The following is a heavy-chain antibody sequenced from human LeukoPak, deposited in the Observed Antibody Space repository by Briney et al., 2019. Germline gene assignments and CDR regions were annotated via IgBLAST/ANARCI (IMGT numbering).Heavy chain of an antibody. CDR2: ISLGGIT. J-gene: IGHJ6*03. V-gene: IGHV4-34*01. CDR3: ARRIAVAVDYYYYCMDV. Sequence: PSETLSTTSVAAGETFRGYSWSCSRQAPGKGLDWIGVISLGGITKYNPSLTSRVTISVDSSKKQLSLNLTSVTAADTAVYYCARRIAVAVDYYYYCMDVWGKGTTVTVSS. D-gene: IGHD6-19*01. CDR1: GETFRGYS.